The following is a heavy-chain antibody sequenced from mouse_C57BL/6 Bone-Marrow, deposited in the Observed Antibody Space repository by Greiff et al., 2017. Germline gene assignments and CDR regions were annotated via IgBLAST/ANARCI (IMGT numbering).Heavy chain of an antibody. CDR2: IDPSDSYT. Sequence: QVQLQQSGAELVKPGASVKLSCKASGYTFTSYWMQWVKQRPGQGLEWIGEIDPSDSYTNYNQKFKGKATLTVDTSSSTAYMQLSSLTSEDSAVYYCARWLRGYCDYWGQGTTLTVSS. CDR1: GYTFTSYW. J-gene: IGHJ2*01. V-gene: IGHV1-50*01. CDR3: ARWLRGYCDY. D-gene: IGHD2-2*01.